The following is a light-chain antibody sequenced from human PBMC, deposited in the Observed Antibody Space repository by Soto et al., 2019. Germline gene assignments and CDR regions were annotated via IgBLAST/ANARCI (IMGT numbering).Light chain of an antibody. CDR3: QQANSLPPT. J-gene: IGKJ4*01. V-gene: IGKV1D-12*01. CDR1: QDIRNW. Sequence: DIQMTQSPSSVSASVGDRVTITCRASQDIRNWLAWYQQKPGKAPNLLIYAASNLQSGVPSRFSGRGSGADFTLTITSLQPEDFATYFCQQANSLPPTFGGGTKVEIK. CDR2: AAS.